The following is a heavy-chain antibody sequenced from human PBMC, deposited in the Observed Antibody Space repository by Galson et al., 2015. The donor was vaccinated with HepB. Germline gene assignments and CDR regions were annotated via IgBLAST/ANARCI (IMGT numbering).Heavy chain of an antibody. V-gene: IGHV3-7*03. CDR2: IKQDGSVK. CDR3: ARDGGSSYDN. CDR1: GFTFSHYW. D-gene: IGHD6-13*01. Sequence: SLRLSCAASGFTFSHYWVTWVRQAPGKGLEWVASIKQDGSVKAYGDSVKGRFTISRDNAKESLYLQMNSLRADDTAVYHCARDGGSSYDNWGQGTLVTVSP. J-gene: IGHJ4*02.